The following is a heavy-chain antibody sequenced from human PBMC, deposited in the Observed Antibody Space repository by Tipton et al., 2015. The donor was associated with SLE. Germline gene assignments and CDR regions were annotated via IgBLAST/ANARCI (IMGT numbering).Heavy chain of an antibody. V-gene: IGHV4-59*08. Sequence: TLSLTCGVSGGSISTYHWSWLRQSPGKGLEWIGYIHHSGSINYNPSLRSQVTMSMDTSQNQFSLKLSSVTAADTAVYYCARHFYNIGWNHFDNWGPGTLVTVSS. D-gene: IGHD6-19*01. J-gene: IGHJ4*02. CDR1: GGSISTYH. CDR2: IHHSGSI. CDR3: ARHFYNIGWNHFDN.